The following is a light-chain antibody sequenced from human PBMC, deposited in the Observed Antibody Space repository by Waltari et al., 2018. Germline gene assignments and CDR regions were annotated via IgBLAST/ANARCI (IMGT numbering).Light chain of an antibody. CDR3: GTWDSSLSGAV. CDR2: ENT. CDR1: SSNLGNNY. J-gene: IGLJ7*01. V-gene: IGLV1-51*02. Sequence: QSVLTQPPSVSAAPGQRVTLPCSGGSSNLGNNYVSWYRQFPGTAPKLLTYENTERPSGIPGRFSGSKSGTSATLDITGLQAGDEADYYCGTWDSSLSGAVFGGGTHLTVL.